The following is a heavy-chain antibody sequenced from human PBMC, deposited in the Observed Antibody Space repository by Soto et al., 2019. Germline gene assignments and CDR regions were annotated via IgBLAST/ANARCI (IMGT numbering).Heavy chain of an antibody. V-gene: IGHV4-59*01. Sequence: PSETLSLTCTVSGGSISSYYWSWIRQPPGKGLEWIGYIYYSGSTNYNPSLKSRVTISVDTSKNQFSLKLSSVTAADTAVYYCARESPSHDFDYWGQGTLVTVSS. CDR1: GGSISSYY. CDR2: IYYSGST. CDR3: ARESPSHDFDY. J-gene: IGHJ4*02.